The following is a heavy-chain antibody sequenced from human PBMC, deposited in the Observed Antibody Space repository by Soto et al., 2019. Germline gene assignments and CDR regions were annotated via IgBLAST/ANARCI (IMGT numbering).Heavy chain of an antibody. V-gene: IGHV3-48*01. Sequence: EVQLVESGGGLVQPGGSLRLSCAASGFTFSSYSMNWVRQAPGKGLEWVSYISSSSSTIYYADSVKGRFTISRDNAKNSLYLQMNSLRAEDTAVYYCARGSSAYGMDVWGQGTTVTVSS. CDR3: ARGSSAYGMDV. J-gene: IGHJ6*02. CDR1: GFTFSSYS. D-gene: IGHD2-15*01. CDR2: ISSSSSTI.